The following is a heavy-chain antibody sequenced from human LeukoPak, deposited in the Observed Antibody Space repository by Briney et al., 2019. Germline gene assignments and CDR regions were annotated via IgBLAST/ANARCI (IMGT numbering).Heavy chain of an antibody. J-gene: IGHJ4*02. CDR1: GFTFDDYA. V-gene: IGHV3-9*01. Sequence: PGGSLRLSCAASGFTFDDYAMHWVRQAPGKGLEWVSGISWNSGTIGYADSVKGRFTIPRDNAKNSLYLQMNSLRAEDTALYYCAKDLSKLGYCSGGSCYSLGSFDYWGQGTLVTVSS. D-gene: IGHD2-15*01. CDR3: AKDLSKLGYCSGGSCYSLGSFDY. CDR2: ISWNSGTI.